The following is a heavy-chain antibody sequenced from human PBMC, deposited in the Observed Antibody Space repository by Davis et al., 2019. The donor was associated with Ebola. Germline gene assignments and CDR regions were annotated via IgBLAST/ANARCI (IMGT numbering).Heavy chain of an antibody. D-gene: IGHD5-12*01. J-gene: IGHJ4*02. CDR2: TSYSSKWYK. Sequence: HSQTLSLTCDITGDSFSSNSGAWNWIRQSPSRGLEWLGRTSYSSKWYKDYAVSVKSRITINLDTSKNQFSLQLNSVTPEDTAVYYCARGWLRSAFDQWGQGTLVTVSS. CDR1: GDSFSSNSGA. CDR3: ARGWLRSAFDQ. V-gene: IGHV6-1*01.